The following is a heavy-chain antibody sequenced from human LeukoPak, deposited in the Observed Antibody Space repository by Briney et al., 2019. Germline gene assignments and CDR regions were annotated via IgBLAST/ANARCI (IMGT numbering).Heavy chain of an antibody. CDR3: ARDSRDGYRGDY. Sequence: GGSLRLSCAASGFTFSSYEMNWVRQAPGKGLEWVSYISSSGSTIYYADSVKGRFTISRDNAKNSLYLQMNSLRAKDTAVYYCARDSRDGYRGDYWGQGTLVTVSS. J-gene: IGHJ4*02. D-gene: IGHD5-24*01. CDR2: ISSSGSTI. V-gene: IGHV3-48*03. CDR1: GFTFSSYE.